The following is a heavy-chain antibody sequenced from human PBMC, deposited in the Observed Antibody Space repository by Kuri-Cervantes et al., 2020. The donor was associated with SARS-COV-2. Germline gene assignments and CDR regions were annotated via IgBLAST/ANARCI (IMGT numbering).Heavy chain of an antibody. Sequence: ASVKVSCKASGYTFTSYGISWVRQAPGQGLEWMGWISAYNGNTNYAQRLQGRVTMTTDTSMSTAYMELRSLRSDDTAVYYCARGRGQLGFYYYYYMDVWGKGTTVTVSS. CDR3: ARGRGQLGFYYYYYMDV. CDR2: ISAYNGNT. J-gene: IGHJ6*03. CDR1: GYTFTSYG. V-gene: IGHV1-18*01. D-gene: IGHD6-6*01.